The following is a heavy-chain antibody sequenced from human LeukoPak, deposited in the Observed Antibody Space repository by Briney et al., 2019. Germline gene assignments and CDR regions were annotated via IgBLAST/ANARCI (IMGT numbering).Heavy chain of an antibody. D-gene: IGHD7-27*01. J-gene: IGHJ4*02. Sequence: ASVKVSCKASGYTFTGYYMHWVRQAPGQGLEWMGWINPNSGGTNYAQKFQGWVTMTRDTSISTAYMELSRLRSDDTAVYYCARASLDWGPTFDYWGQGTLVTVSS. CDR2: INPNSGGT. CDR1: GYTFTGYY. V-gene: IGHV1-2*04. CDR3: ARASLDWGPTFDY.